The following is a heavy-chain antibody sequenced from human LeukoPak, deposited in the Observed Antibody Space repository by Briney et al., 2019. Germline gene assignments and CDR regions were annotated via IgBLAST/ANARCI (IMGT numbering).Heavy chain of an antibody. CDR3: AKEWDSSGFDAFDI. CDR2: ISYDGSNK. Sequence: GGSLRLSCAASGVTFSSYGMHWVRQAPGKGLEWVAVISYDGSNKYYADSVKGRFTISRDNSKNTLYLQMNSLRAEDTAVYYCAKEWDSSGFDAFDIWGQGTMVTVSS. CDR1: GVTFSSYG. V-gene: IGHV3-30*18. J-gene: IGHJ3*02. D-gene: IGHD6-19*01.